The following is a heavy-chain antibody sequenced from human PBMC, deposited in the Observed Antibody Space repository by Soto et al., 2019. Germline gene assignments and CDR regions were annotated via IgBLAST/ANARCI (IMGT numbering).Heavy chain of an antibody. CDR3: ARWGTTGGFDL. J-gene: IGHJ4*02. D-gene: IGHD3-16*01. CDR2: TSYDGSNK. Sequence: QLQLVESGGGVVQPGTSLRLSCAASGFRFKSFVMHWVRQAPGKGLEWVAFTSYDGSNKDYGDSVKGRFTVSRDNSQNTLLLQMDFLRPEDTALYYCARWGTTGGFDLWGQGTLDSVSS. CDR1: GFRFKSFV. V-gene: IGHV3-30*19.